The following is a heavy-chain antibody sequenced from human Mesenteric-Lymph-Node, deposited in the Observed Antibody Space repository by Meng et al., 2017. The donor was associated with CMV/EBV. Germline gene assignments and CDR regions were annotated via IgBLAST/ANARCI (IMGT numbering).Heavy chain of an antibody. J-gene: IGHJ6*02. CDR1: GFTFSSFW. CDR3: ARERGALYGMDV. Sequence: ETLSLTCAASGFTFSSFWMSWVRQAPGKGLEWVANIKEDGSADNYVDSVRGRFTISRDNAQNSLFLRMNSLRAEDTAVYYCARERGALYGMDVWGQGTTVTVSS. CDR2: IKEDGSAD. V-gene: IGHV3-7*01.